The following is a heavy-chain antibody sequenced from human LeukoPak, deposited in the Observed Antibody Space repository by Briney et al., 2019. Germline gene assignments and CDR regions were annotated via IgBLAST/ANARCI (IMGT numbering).Heavy chain of an antibody. V-gene: IGHV1-24*01. CDR1: GYTLTELS. CDR3: ATERTGSGSLPFDY. Sequence: ASVKVSCKVSGYTLTELSMHWVRQAPGKGLEWKGGFDPEDGETIYAQKFQGRVTMTEDTSTDKAYMELSSLRSEDTAVYYCATERTGSGSLPFDYWGQGTLVTVSS. CDR2: FDPEDGET. J-gene: IGHJ4*02. D-gene: IGHD3-10*01.